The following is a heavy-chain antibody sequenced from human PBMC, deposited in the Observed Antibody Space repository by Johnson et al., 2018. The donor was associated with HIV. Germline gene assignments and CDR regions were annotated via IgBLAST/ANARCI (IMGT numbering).Heavy chain of an antibody. J-gene: IGHJ3*02. Sequence: VQLVESGGGLVKPGGSLRLSCAASGFSFSDYYMSWIRQAPGKGLEWVSYISSSGSTIYYADFVKGRFTISRDNAKKSLYLQMSSLRADDTALYYCARDSTPWGGDYVGYAFDIWGRGTMVTVSS. V-gene: IGHV3-11*04. CDR2: ISSSGSTI. D-gene: IGHD4-17*01. CDR3: ARDSTPWGGDYVGYAFDI. CDR1: GFSFSDYY.